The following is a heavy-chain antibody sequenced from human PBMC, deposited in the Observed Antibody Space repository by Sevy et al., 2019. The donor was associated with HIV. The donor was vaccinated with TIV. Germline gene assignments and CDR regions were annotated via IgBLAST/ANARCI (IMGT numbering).Heavy chain of an antibody. V-gene: IGHV3-53*01. CDR3: ARDRAGTIYFDY. CDR2: IYSGGST. CDR1: GFTVSSNY. J-gene: IGHJ4*02. D-gene: IGHD6-19*01. Sequence: GGSLRLSCAASGFTVSSNYMSWVRQAPGKGLEWVSVIYSGGSTYYADSVKGGFTISRDNSKNTLYLQMNSLRAEDTAVYYCARDRAGTIYFDYWGQGTLVTVSS.